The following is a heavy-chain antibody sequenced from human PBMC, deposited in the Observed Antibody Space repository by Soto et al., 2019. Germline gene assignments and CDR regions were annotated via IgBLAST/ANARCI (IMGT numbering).Heavy chain of an antibody. V-gene: IGHV4-34*01. J-gene: IGHJ4*02. CDR1: GGSFSGYY. CDR2: INHSGST. Sequence: QVQLQQWGAGLLKPSETLSLTCAVYGGSFSGYYWSWIRQPPGKGLEWIGEINHSGSTNYNPSLKSRATISVDTSKNQFSLKLSSVTAADTAVYYCAQTEEYCSGGSCYAYFDYWGQGTLVTVSS. D-gene: IGHD2-15*01. CDR3: AQTEEYCSGGSCYAYFDY.